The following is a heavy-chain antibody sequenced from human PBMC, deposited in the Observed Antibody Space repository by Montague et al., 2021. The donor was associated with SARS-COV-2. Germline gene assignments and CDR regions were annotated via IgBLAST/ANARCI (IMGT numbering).Heavy chain of an antibody. CDR1: GYTFTSYD. D-gene: IGHD3-22*01. Sequence: SVKVSCKASGYTFTSYDINWVRQATGQGLEWMGWMNPNSGNIGYAQKFQGRVTMTRNTSISTAYMELTSLRSEDTALYYCARAYDSSGWLDYWGQGTLVTVSS. CDR3: ARAYDSSGWLDY. J-gene: IGHJ4*02. V-gene: IGHV1-8*01. CDR2: MNPNSGNI.